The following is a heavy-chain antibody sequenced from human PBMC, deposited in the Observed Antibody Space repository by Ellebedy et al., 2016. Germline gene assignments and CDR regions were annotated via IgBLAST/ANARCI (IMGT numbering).Heavy chain of an antibody. Sequence: GESLKISXAASRFTFSSYWMTWIRQIPGKGLEWVANINQDGSKKTYVDSVKGRFTISRDNAKNSLYLQINSLRGDDTAMYYCAREGGAVSFDYWGQGTLVTVSS. CDR1: RFTFSSYW. CDR2: INQDGSKK. J-gene: IGHJ4*02. V-gene: IGHV3-7*01. D-gene: IGHD1-26*01. CDR3: AREGGAVSFDY.